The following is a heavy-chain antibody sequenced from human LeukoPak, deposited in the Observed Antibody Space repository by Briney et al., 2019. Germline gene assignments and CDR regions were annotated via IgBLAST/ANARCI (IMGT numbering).Heavy chain of an antibody. V-gene: IGHV3-23*01. CDR2: ISGSGDST. Sequence: GGSLRLSCVASGFTFSSYAMSWVRQTPGKGLEWVSVISGSGDSTYYADSVKGRFTISRDNSKSTLFLQMNSLRAEDTAVYYCAKDRGDLVVVVVATDFDYWGQGTLVTVSS. CDR1: GFTFSSYA. CDR3: AKDRGDLVVVVVATDFDY. D-gene: IGHD2-15*01. J-gene: IGHJ4*02.